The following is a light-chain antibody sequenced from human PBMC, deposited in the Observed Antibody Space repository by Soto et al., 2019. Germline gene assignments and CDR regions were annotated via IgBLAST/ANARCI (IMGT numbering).Light chain of an antibody. CDR2: GAS. V-gene: IGKV3-20*01. J-gene: IGKJ5*01. CDR3: QHYVSPPIT. Sequence: EILMTQSPATLSVSPGERATLSCRASQDIRSSLAWYQQKPGQAPRLLVYGASSRATGISDRFSGSGSGTDFTLTISRLEPEDFAVYYCQHYVSPPITFGQGTRLEIK. CDR1: QDIRSS.